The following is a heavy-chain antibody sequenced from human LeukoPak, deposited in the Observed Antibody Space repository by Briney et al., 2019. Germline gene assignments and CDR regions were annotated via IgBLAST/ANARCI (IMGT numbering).Heavy chain of an antibody. CDR1: GFTFSSSW. V-gene: IGHV3-7*01. J-gene: IGHJ6*02. CDR2: MNQDGSEK. Sequence: GGSLRLSCAASGFTFSSSWMTWVRQAPGKGPEWVANMNQDGSEKDYVDSVKGRFTISRDNARESLYLQMSSLRAEDTAVYYCATYTHWVAGDVWGHGTTVTVSS. D-gene: IGHD3-16*01. CDR3: ATYTHWVAGDV.